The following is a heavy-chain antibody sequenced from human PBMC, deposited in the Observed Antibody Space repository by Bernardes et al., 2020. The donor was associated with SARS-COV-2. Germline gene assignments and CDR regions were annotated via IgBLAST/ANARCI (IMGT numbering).Heavy chain of an antibody. Sequence: SETLSLSCTVSGGSVSSGSYYWSWLRQPPGKGLEWIGYIYYSGSTNYNPSLKSRVTISVDTSKNQFSLKLSSVTAADTAVYYCARDGGYNWNYYYYYGMDVWGQGTTVTVSS. CDR3: ARDGGYNWNYYYYYGMDV. CDR1: GGSVSSGSYY. V-gene: IGHV4-61*01. CDR2: IYYSGST. J-gene: IGHJ6*02. D-gene: IGHD1-20*01.